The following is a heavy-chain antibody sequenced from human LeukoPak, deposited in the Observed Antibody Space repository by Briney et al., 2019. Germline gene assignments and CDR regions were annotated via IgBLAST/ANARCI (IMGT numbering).Heavy chain of an antibody. CDR3: AKEEGSGWFLDH. V-gene: IGHV3-30*18. Sequence: PGGSLRLSCAASGFTFSSYGMHWVRQAPGKGLEWVAVISYDGSNKYYADSVKGRFTISRDNSKNTLYLQMNSLRGEDTAVYYCAKEEGSGWFLDHWGQGTLVTVSS. D-gene: IGHD6-19*01. CDR2: ISYDGSNK. CDR1: GFTFSSYG. J-gene: IGHJ4*02.